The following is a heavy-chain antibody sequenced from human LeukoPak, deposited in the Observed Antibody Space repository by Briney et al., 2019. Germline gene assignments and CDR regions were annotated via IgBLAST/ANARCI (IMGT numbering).Heavy chain of an antibody. J-gene: IGHJ4*02. D-gene: IGHD3-22*01. Sequence: GGSLRLSCAASGFTFSSYEMNWVRQAPGKGLEWVSYITSSGITIYYADSVKGRFTISRDNAKNSLYLQMNSLRAEDTAVYYCASGKTYYYDSSGYLTEYYFDYWGQGTLVTVSS. V-gene: IGHV3-48*03. CDR1: GFTFSSYE. CDR2: ITSSGITI. CDR3: ASGKTYYYDSSGYLTEYYFDY.